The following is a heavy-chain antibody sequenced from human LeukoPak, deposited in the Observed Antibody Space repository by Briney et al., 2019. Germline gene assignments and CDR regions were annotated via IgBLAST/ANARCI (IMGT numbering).Heavy chain of an antibody. CDR1: GGSFRGYY. CDR2: INHSGST. V-gene: IGHV4-34*01. Sequence: PSETLSLTCAVYGGSFRGYYWSWIRQPPGKGLDWMGEINHSGSTNYNPSLKSRVTISVDTSKNQFSLKLSSVTAADTAVYYCARRGSYEYVWGSYRRNWFDPWGQGTLVTVSS. D-gene: IGHD3-16*02. J-gene: IGHJ5*02. CDR3: ARRGSYEYVWGSYRRNWFDP.